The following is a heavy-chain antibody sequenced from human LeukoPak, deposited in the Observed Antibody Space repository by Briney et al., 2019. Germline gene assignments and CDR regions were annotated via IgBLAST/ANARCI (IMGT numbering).Heavy chain of an antibody. CDR2: INQSGST. D-gene: IGHD3-22*01. J-gene: IGHJ3*02. V-gene: IGHV4-34*01. Sequence: PSETLSLTCAVYGGSFSGYYWSWIRQPPGKGLEWIGEINQSGSTNYNPSLKSRVTISVDTSKNQFSLKLSSVTAADTAVYYCAREPRATSVYYYDSSGSHRAPIDAFDIWGQGTMVTVSS. CDR1: GGSFSGYY. CDR3: AREPRATSVYYYDSSGSHRAPIDAFDI.